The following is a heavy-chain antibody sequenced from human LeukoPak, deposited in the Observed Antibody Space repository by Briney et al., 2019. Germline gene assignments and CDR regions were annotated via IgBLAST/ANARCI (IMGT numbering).Heavy chain of an antibody. V-gene: IGHV5-51*01. D-gene: IGHD6-19*01. J-gene: IGHJ4*02. Sequence: GESLKISCEASGYTFTTYWIGWVRQLPGKGLEWMGITYPGDSDTRYSPSFQGQVTIPADKSISTAYLQWRSLKASDTAMYYCARHLGFSSGWYIDYWGQGTLVTVSS. CDR3: ARHLGFSSGWYIDY. CDR1: GYTFTTYW. CDR2: TYPGDSDT.